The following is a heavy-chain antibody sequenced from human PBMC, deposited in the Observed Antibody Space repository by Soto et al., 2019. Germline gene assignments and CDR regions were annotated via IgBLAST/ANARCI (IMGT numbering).Heavy chain of an antibody. CDR3: VRYDRINMKPYSPEGFHI. V-gene: IGHV4-39*01. CDR1: GDSISSSNSH. D-gene: IGHD3-3*02. Sequence: LSLTCTVSGDSISSSNSHWGWTRQPPGKGLEYIGSVYYGGAIFYSGNIYYNPSLKSRVTISVDTSKNQFSLRLSSVTAADTGVYYCVRYDRINMKPYSPEGFHIWGQGTMVTVSS. J-gene: IGHJ3*02. CDR2: VYYGGAIFYSGNI.